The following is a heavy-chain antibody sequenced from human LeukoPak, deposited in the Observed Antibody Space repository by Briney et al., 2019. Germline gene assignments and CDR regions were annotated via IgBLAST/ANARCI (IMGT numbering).Heavy chain of an antibody. Sequence: SETLSLTCTVSGGSISSSSYYWGWIRQPPGKGLEWIGSIYYSGSTYYNPSLKSRVTISVDTSKNQFSLRLSSVTAADTAVYYCARDGHYGSGRFYFDYWGQGTLVTFSS. D-gene: IGHD3-10*01. CDR3: ARDGHYGSGRFYFDY. J-gene: IGHJ4*02. V-gene: IGHV4-39*07. CDR1: GGSISSSSYY. CDR2: IYYSGST.